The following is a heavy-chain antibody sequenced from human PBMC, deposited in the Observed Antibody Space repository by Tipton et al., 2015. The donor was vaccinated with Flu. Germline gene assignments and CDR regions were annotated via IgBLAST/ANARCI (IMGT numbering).Heavy chain of an antibody. Sequence: GEALSIGDYYWSWIRQHSGKGLEWIGYIYHNGTTYYNPSLKSRVTISIDTSKNQFSLRLSSVTAADTAVYYCAREKDSRGSEYFQQWGQGTLVTVSS. V-gene: IGHV4-30-4*05. CDR3: AREKDSRGSEYFQQ. D-gene: IGHD6-19*01. CDR2: IYHNGTT. CDR1: GEALSIGDYY. J-gene: IGHJ1*01.